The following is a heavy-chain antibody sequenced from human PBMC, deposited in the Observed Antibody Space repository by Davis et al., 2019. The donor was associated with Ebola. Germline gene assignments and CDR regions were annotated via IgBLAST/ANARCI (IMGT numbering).Heavy chain of an antibody. CDR2: MNPNSANT. V-gene: IGHV1-8*01. D-gene: IGHD5-12*01. CDR1: GYTFTNHD. Sequence: ASVTVSCKASGYTFTNHDVHWVRQGTGQGLEWIGWMNPNSANTGYGQKFKGRVTMTRNTSISTAYMEMSSLTSEDTAVYYYARGRKVAKMGSWFDPWGQGTPVTVSS. CDR3: ARGRKVAKMGSWFDP. J-gene: IGHJ5*02.